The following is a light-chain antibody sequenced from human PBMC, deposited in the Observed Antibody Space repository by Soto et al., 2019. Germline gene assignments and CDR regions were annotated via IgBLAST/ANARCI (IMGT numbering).Light chain of an antibody. V-gene: IGKV3-20*01. CDR2: GAS. CDR3: QQYGSSLGT. J-gene: IGKJ1*01. Sequence: EISLTQSPGTLSLAPGERATLSGGICCSGSSTYLAWYQQISGQAPRLLIYGASSRATGIPDRFSGSGSGTDFTLTISRLEPENFAVYYCQQYGSSLGTFGQGTKVDI. CDR1: CSGSSTY.